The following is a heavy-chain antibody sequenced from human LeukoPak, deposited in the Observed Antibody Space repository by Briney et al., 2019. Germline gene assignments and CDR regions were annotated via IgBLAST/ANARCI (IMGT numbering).Heavy chain of an antibody. CDR1: GGSISSSNYY. CDR2: IYYSGST. D-gene: IGHD6-19*01. V-gene: IGHV4-39*01. J-gene: IGHJ4*02. CDR3: ARHASVDGNWPRPLDY. Sequence: PSETLSLTCTVSGGSISSSNYYWGWIRQPPGQGLEWIVNIYYSGSTYYKPSLKTRVTISVDTSKNQFSLKLTSVTAADTAVYYCARHASVDGNWPRPLDYWGQGSLVTVSS.